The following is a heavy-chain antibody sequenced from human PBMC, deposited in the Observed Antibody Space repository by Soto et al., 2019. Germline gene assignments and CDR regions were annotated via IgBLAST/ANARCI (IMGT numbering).Heavy chain of an antibody. CDR1: GFTFSSYG. J-gene: IGHJ4*02. D-gene: IGHD4-17*01. V-gene: IGHV3-30*18. CDR2: ISYDGSNK. CDR3: AKALPGYGGNSGFDY. Sequence: QVQLVESGGGVVQPGRSLRLSCAASGFTFSSYGMHWVRQAPGKGLEWVAVISYDGSNKYYADSVKGRFTISRDNSKNALYLQMNSRRAEDTAVYYCAKALPGYGGNSGFDYWGQGTLVTVSS.